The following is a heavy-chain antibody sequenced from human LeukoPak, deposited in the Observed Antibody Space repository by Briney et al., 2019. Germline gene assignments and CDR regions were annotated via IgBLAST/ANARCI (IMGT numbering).Heavy chain of an antibody. J-gene: IGHJ5*02. CDR2: IYPGDSDT. D-gene: IGHD3-22*01. CDR3: ARLGSGYSHWFDP. Sequence: GESLKISCKGSGYSFTSYWIGWVRQMPGKGLEWMGIIYPGDSDTGYSPSFQGQVTFSADKSISTAYLQWSSLKASDTAMYYCARLGSGYSHWFDPWGQGTLVTVSS. V-gene: IGHV5-51*01. CDR1: GYSFTSYW.